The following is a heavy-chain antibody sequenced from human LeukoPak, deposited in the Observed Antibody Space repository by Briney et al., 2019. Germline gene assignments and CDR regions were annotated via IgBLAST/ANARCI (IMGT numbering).Heavy chain of an antibody. CDR3: ARDSPGDCSSTSCYFYYYYYYMDV. D-gene: IGHD2-2*01. CDR2: IYTSGST. J-gene: IGHJ6*03. CDR1: GGSISSYY. Sequence: SETLSLTCTVSGGSISSYYWSWIRQPAGKGLEWIGRIYTSGSTNYNPSLKSRVTMSVDTSKNQFSLKLGSVTAADTAVYYCARDSPGDCSSTSCYFYYYYYYMDVWGKGTTVTVSS. V-gene: IGHV4-4*07.